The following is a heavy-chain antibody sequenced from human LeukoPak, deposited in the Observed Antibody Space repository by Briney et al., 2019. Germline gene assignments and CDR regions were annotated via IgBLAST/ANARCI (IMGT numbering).Heavy chain of an antibody. CDR1: GGSLSSGDYY. CDR3: ARDHGSSGQYFDY. V-gene: IGHV4-30-4*01. Sequence: SETLSLTCTVSGGSLSSGDYYWRWLRQPPGRGLEWIGYIYYSGSTYYNPSLKSRVTISVDTSKNQFSLKLSSVTAADAAVYYCARDHGSSGQYFDYWGQGTLVTVSS. CDR2: IYYSGST. J-gene: IGHJ4*02. D-gene: IGHD3-22*01.